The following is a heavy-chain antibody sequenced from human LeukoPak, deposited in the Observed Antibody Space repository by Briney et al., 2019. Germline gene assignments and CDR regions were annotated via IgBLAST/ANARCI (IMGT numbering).Heavy chain of an antibody. D-gene: IGHD2-21*02. J-gene: IGHJ3*01. Sequence: GGSLRLSCAASGFTFSTYSMNWVRQAPGKGLESVSYIDRNSKTIYYADSVEGRFTISRDNAKKSLYLQMNSLRAEDTALYYCTRDRTAGAFDVWGQGTMVTVSS. V-gene: IGHV3-48*01. CDR1: GFTFSTYS. CDR3: TRDRTAGAFDV. CDR2: IDRNSKTI.